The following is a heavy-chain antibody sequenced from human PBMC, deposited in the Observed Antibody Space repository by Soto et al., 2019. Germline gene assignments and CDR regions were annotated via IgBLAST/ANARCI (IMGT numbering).Heavy chain of an antibody. CDR3: ARQSSDPPTEPPNY. CDR2: IDPSDSYT. Sequence: EVQLVQSGAEVKKPGESLRISCKGSGYTFTSYWISWVRQMPGKGLEWMGRIDPSDSYTNYSPSFEGHVTIPADKSISTGYLQWSRLKASDTAVYFCARQSSDPPTEPPNYWGPGTLVTVSS. V-gene: IGHV5-10-1*03. J-gene: IGHJ4*02. D-gene: IGHD1-26*01. CDR1: GYTFTSYW.